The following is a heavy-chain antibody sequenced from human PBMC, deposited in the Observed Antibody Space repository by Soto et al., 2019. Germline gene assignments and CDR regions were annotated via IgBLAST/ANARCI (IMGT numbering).Heavy chain of an antibody. CDR3: AKDYGIAVPGNIDY. Sequence: GGSLRLSCAASGFTFSSYGMHWVRQAPGKGLEWVAVISYDGSNKYYADSVKGRFTISRDNSKNTLYLQMNSLRAEDTAVYYCAKDYGIAVPGNIDYRGQGTLVTASS. CDR1: GFTFSSYG. J-gene: IGHJ4*02. CDR2: ISYDGSNK. V-gene: IGHV3-30*18. D-gene: IGHD6-19*01.